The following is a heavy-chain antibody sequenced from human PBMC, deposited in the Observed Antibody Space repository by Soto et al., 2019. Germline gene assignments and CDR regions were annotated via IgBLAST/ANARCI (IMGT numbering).Heavy chain of an antibody. Sequence: QTGGSLRLSCAASGFTFSSYGMHWVRQAPGKGLEWVAVISYDGGNKYYADSVKGRFTISRDNSKNTLYLQMNSLRAEDTAVYYCAKDVNWNPRYYYYGMDVWGQGTTVTVSS. J-gene: IGHJ6*02. CDR1: GFTFSSYG. V-gene: IGHV3-30*18. CDR2: ISYDGGNK. D-gene: IGHD1-20*01. CDR3: AKDVNWNPRYYYYGMDV.